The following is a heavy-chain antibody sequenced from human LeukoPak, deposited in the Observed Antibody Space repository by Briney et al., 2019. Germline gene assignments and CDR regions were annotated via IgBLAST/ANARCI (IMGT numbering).Heavy chain of an antibody. V-gene: IGHV4-59*01. Sequence: NPSATQSLICTVSGGSISTYYWSWIRQPPGKGLEWLAYISHSGSTNFNPSLKSRVTISVDTSMKQFSLKLSSVTAADTAVYYCARESDYYDSSGYFDYWGQGALGTVSS. CDR1: GGSISTYY. CDR2: ISHSGST. CDR3: ARESDYYDSSGYFDY. D-gene: IGHD3-22*01. J-gene: IGHJ4*02.